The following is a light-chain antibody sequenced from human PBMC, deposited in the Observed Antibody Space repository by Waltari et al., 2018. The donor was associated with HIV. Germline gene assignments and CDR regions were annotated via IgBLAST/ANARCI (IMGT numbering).Light chain of an antibody. Sequence: QSALTQPPSASGSPGQSVTISCTGTSSAVGAYTYVPWFHHHPGKAPKLMIYDVTKRPSGVPDRFSGSKAGNTASLTVSGLQAEDEADYYCASHAGSKDVFGGGTRLTVL. CDR1: SSAVGAYTY. V-gene: IGLV2-8*01. CDR2: DVT. CDR3: ASHAGSKDV. J-gene: IGLJ2*01.